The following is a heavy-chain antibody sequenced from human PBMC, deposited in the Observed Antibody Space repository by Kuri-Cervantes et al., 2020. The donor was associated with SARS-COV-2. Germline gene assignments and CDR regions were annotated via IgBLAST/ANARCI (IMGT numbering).Heavy chain of an antibody. V-gene: IGHV3-33*08. CDR2: IWYDGKNE. Sequence: GESLKISCVASGFTFSNYAIHWVRQAPGKGLEWVAVIWYDGKNEYYAGSVKGRFTISRDNSRNTVLLQMNILRAEDTAVYYCAREAYNYYYDSSGYLLGGAFDIWGQGTMVTVSS. CDR3: AREAYNYYYDSSGYLLGGAFDI. D-gene: IGHD3-22*01. J-gene: IGHJ3*02. CDR1: GFTFSNYA.